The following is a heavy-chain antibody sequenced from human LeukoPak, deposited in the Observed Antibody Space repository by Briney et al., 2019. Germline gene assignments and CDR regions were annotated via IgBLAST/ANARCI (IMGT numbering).Heavy chain of an antibody. D-gene: IGHD5-18*01. CDR3: AVKSDPGYSYGYNWFDP. V-gene: IGHV1-69*13. Sequence: SVKVSCKASGGTFSSYAISWVRQAPGQGLEWMGGIIPIFGTANYAQKFQGRVTITAGESTSTAYMELSSLRSEDTAVYYCAVKSDPGYSYGYNWFDPWGQGTLVTVSS. CDR2: IIPIFGTA. J-gene: IGHJ5*02. CDR1: GGTFSSYA.